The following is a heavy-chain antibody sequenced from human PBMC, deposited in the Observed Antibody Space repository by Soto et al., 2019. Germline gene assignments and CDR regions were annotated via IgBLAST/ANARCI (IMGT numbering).Heavy chain of an antibody. CDR2: IYYSGST. V-gene: IGHV4-31*11. D-gene: IGHD4-17*01. Sequence: TLSRTCAVSGGSISGGGYYSVWIRHHPGKGLEWIGDIYYSGSTYYNPSLKSRVTRSVDTSKNRSSLKLSSVTADDTAVYYCGRVPLDGNYANGVDVWGQGTTVTVSS. CDR3: GRVPLDGNYANGVDV. CDR1: GGSISGGGYY. J-gene: IGHJ6*02.